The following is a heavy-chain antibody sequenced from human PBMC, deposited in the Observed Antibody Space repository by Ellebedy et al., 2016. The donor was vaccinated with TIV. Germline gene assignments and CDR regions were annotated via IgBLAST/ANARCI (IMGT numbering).Heavy chain of an antibody. CDR2: ISGSGGST. D-gene: IGHD4-17*01. J-gene: IGHJ4*02. V-gene: IGHV3-23*01. Sequence: GESLKISCAASGFTFSNYAMSWVRQAPGKGLQWVAGISGSGGSTYYADSVKGRFTISRDNAKNSLYLQMNSLRAEDKAVYYCERDPTARSTVTGLGDYWGQGTLVTVSS. CDR3: ERDPTARSTVTGLGDY. CDR1: GFTFSNYA.